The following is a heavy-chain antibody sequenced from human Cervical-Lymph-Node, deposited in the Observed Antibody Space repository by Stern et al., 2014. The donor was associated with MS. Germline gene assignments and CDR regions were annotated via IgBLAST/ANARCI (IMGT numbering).Heavy chain of an antibody. CDR2: ITIDSTFL. CDR1: GFIFPAHT. D-gene: IGHD3-22*01. J-gene: IGHJ5*02. Sequence: VQLVQSGGGLVKPGGSLRLSCTASGFIFPAHTMTWVRQAPGQGLEWISSITIDSTFLNYADSARGRFTISRDNAQKSLYLQMNNLRVEDTALYYCVRQGAFNYYDTTGHSLWFDPWGQGTLVSVSS. V-gene: IGHV3-21*01. CDR3: VRQGAFNYYDTTGHSLWFDP.